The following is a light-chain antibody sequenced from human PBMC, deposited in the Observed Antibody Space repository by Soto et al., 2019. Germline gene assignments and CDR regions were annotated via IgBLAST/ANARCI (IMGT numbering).Light chain of an antibody. J-gene: IGLJ2*01. Sequence: QSALTQPASVSGSPRQSITISCTGTSSDVGGYNYVSWYQQHPGKAPKLMIYEVSNRPSGVSDRFSGSKSGNTASLTISGLQAEDEADYYCSSYRSSTTLGVFGGGTKLTVL. CDR3: SSYRSSTTLGV. CDR1: SSDVGGYNY. CDR2: EVS. V-gene: IGLV2-14*01.